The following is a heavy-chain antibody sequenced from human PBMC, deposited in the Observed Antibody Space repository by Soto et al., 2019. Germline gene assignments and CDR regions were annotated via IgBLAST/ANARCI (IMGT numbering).Heavy chain of an antibody. CDR3: AKDWRWDVLNYGINV. CDR1: GFSFRNYG. V-gene: IGHV3-30*18. J-gene: IGHJ6*02. CDR2: MSNDGKYK. Sequence: QEQVVESGGGVVQPGESLRLSCVASGFSFRNYGMHWVRQVPGEGLEWVAVMSNDGKYKYYADSVKGRFTISRDNSKNTLYLQMKSLRAEDTAIYYCAKDWRWDVLNYGINVWGRGTTVTVSS. D-gene: IGHD1-26*01.